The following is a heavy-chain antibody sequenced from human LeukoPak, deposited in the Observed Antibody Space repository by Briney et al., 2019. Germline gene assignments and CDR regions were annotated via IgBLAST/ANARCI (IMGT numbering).Heavy chain of an antibody. CDR3: TTVTRRITIFGVVITDDY. J-gene: IGHJ4*02. D-gene: IGHD3-3*01. V-gene: IGHV3-15*01. CDR2: IKSKTDGGTT. Sequence: GGSLRLSCAASGFTVSSNYMSWVRQARGKGLEWVGRIKSKTDGGTTDYAAPVKGRFTISRDDSKNTLYLQMNSLKTEDTAVYYCTTVTRRITIFGVVITDDYWGQGTLVTVSS. CDR1: GFTVSSNY.